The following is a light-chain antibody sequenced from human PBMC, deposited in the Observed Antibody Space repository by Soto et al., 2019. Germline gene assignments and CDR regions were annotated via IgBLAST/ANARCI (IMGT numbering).Light chain of an antibody. CDR1: QSVRSN. CDR3: QQYNNWPPIT. V-gene: IGKV3-15*01. Sequence: EVIMTQSPATLSVSPGERATLSCRASQSVRSNLAWYQQKPGQAPRLLIHGASTRATGIPARFSGSGSGTEFTLTISSPQSEDFAVYYCQQYNNWPPITFGQGTRLEI. CDR2: GAS. J-gene: IGKJ5*01.